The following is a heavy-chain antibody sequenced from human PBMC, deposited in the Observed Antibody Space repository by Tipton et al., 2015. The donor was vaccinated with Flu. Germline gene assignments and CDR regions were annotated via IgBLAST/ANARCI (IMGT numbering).Heavy chain of an antibody. D-gene: IGHD3-22*01. Sequence: TLSLTCTVSGGSINRSSWSWIRQPAGKGLEWIGHVYARGSTNFNPSLKSRLTMSVDTSKNQFSLNLSSVTAADTALYFCARDERSGSGYGLRLWGQGTMVTVSS. CDR3: ARDERSGSGYGLRL. CDR1: GGSINRSS. V-gene: IGHV4-4*07. J-gene: IGHJ3*01. CDR2: VYARGST.